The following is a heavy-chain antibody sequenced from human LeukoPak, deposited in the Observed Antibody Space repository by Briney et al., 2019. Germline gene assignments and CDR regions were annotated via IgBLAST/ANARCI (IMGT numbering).Heavy chain of an antibody. D-gene: IGHD3-22*01. J-gene: IGHJ4*02. CDR3: AKDQGVLYYYDSSGYSLDYFDY. V-gene: IGHV3-23*01. CDR1: GFTFSSYA. Sequence: GGSLRLSCAASGFTFSSYAMSWVRRAPGKGLEWVSAISGSGGSTYYADSVKGRFTISRDNSKNTLYLQMNSLRAEDTAVYYCAKDQGVLYYYDSSGYSLDYFDYWGQGTLVTVSS. CDR2: ISGSGGST.